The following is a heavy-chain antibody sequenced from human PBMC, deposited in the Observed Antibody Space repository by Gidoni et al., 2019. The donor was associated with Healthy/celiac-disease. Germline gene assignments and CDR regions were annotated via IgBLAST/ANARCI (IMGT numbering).Heavy chain of an antibody. CDR1: GGSISSGSYY. Sequence: QVQLQESGPGLVKPSQTLSLTCTVSGGSISSGSYYWSWIRQPAGKGLEWIGRIYTSGSTNYNPSLKSRVTISVDTSKNQFSLKLSSVTAADTAVYYCARTYSYGLIVDYWGQGTLVTVSS. V-gene: IGHV4-61*02. D-gene: IGHD5-18*01. CDR2: IYTSGST. J-gene: IGHJ4*02. CDR3: ARTYSYGLIVDY.